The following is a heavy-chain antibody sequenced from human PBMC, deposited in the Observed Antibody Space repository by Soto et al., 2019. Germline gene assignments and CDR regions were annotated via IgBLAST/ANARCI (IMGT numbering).Heavy chain of an antibody. D-gene: IGHD4-4*01. J-gene: IGHJ4*02. CDR1: GFPFSSYV. CDR3: AKDSNKYSSSLRGRYFDY. V-gene: IGHV3-23*01. Sequence: SGGGLVQRGGSLRLSCAASGFPFSSYVMAWVRQAPGKGLEWVSGISGGGSNTFYADSVKGRFTISRDNSKNTLLLQMNSLGAEDTAVYYCAKDSNKYSSSLRGRYFDYWGQGIGVTVSS. CDR2: ISGGGSNT.